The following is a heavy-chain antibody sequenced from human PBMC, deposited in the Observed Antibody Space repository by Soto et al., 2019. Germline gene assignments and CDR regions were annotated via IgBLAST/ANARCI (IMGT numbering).Heavy chain of an antibody. Sequence: SETLSLTCTVSGGSISSSSYYWGWIRQPPGKGLEWIGSIYYSGSTYYNPSRKSRVTISVDTSKNQFSLKLSSVTAADTAVYYCAGVRDAYTPAHFDYWGQGTLVTVSS. CDR1: GGSISSSSYY. CDR3: AGVRDAYTPAHFDY. D-gene: IGHD3-16*01. V-gene: IGHV4-39*07. J-gene: IGHJ4*02. CDR2: IYYSGST.